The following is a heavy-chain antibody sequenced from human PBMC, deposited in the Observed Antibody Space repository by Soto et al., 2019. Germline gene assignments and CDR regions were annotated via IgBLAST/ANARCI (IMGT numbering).Heavy chain of an antibody. CDR3: ARISGSSDGYYYYGMYV. J-gene: IGHJ6*02. CDR1: GYSFTSYW. CDR2: IYPGDSDT. V-gene: IGHV5-51*01. D-gene: IGHD3-22*01. Sequence: GESLKISCKGSGYSFTSYWIGWVRQMPGKGLEWMGTIYPGDSDTRYSPSFQGQVTISADKSISTAYLQWSSLKASDTAMYYCARISGSSDGYYYYGMYVCGQGTTVTVS.